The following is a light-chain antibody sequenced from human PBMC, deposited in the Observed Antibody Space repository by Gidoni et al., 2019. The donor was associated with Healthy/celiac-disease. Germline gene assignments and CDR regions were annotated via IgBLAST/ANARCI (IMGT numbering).Light chain of an antibody. CDR2: AAS. Sequence: VGDRVTLTCRASQSISSYLNWYQQKPGKAPKLLIYAASSLQSGVPSRFSGSGSGTDFTLTISSLQPEDFATYYCQQSYSTPRTFGQGTKVEIK. V-gene: IGKV1-39*01. CDR3: QQSYSTPRT. CDR1: QSISSY. J-gene: IGKJ1*01.